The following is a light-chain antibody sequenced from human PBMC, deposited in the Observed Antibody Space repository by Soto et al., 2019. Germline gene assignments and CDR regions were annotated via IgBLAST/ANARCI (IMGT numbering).Light chain of an antibody. CDR2: EVT. Sequence: QSALTQPPSASGSPGQSVNISCTGTSSDVGAYKYVSWYQQYPGKAPKLMIYEVTKRPSGVPDRFSGSKSGNSASLTVFGLQAEDEADYFCTSYVGNDIWVFGGGTKLTGL. J-gene: IGLJ3*02. CDR1: SSDVGAYKY. V-gene: IGLV2-8*01. CDR3: TSYVGNDIWV.